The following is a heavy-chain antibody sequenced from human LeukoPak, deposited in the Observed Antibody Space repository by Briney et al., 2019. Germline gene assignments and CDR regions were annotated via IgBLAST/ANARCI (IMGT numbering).Heavy chain of an antibody. CDR2: IYYSGST. Sequence: SETLSLTCTVSGGSISSSSYYWGWIRQPPGKGLEWIGSIYYSGSTYYNPSLKSRVTISVDTSKNQFSLKLSSVTAADTAVYYCASSGHTPPGAFDIWGQGTMVTVSS. V-gene: IGHV4-39*07. J-gene: IGHJ3*02. D-gene: IGHD2-15*01. CDR3: ASSGHTPPGAFDI. CDR1: GGSISSSSYY.